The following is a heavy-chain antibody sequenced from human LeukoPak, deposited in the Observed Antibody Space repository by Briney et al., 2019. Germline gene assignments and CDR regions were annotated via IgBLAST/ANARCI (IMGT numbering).Heavy chain of an antibody. V-gene: IGHV3-30-3*01. CDR1: GFTFSSYA. J-gene: IGHJ4*02. Sequence: GRSLRLSCAASGFTFSSYAMHWVRQAPGKGLEWVAVISYDGSNKYYADSVKGRFTISRDNSKNTLYLQMNSLRAEDTAVYYCARALLGAQGSWGQGTLVTVSS. D-gene: IGHD3-16*01. CDR3: ARALLGAQGS. CDR2: ISYDGSNK.